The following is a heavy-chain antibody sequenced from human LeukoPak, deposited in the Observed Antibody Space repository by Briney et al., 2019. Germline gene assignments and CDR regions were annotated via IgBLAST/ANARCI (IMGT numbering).Heavy chain of an antibody. CDR2: IYSGGST. Sequence: GGSLRLSCAASGFTVSSNYMSWVRQAPGKGLEWVSVIYSGGSTYYVDSVKGRFTISRDNSKNTLYLQMNSLRAEDTAVCFCARDVTMVRGAQDYYGMDVWGQGTTVTVSS. J-gene: IGHJ6*02. CDR3: ARDVTMVRGAQDYYGMDV. V-gene: IGHV3-53*01. D-gene: IGHD3-10*01. CDR1: GFTVSSNY.